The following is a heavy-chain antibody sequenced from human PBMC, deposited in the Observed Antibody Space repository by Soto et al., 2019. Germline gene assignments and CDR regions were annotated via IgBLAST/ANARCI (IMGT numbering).Heavy chain of an antibody. CDR1: GGSISSGGYY. CDR3: ARVYDYGDYYFDY. V-gene: IGHV4-31*03. J-gene: IGHJ4*02. CDR2: IYYSGST. Sequence: LSLTCTVSGGSISSGGYYWSWIRQHPGKGLEWIGYIYYSGSTYYNPSLKSRVTISVDTSKNQFSLKLSSVTAADTAVYYCARVYDYGDYYFDYWGQGTLVTVSS. D-gene: IGHD4-17*01.